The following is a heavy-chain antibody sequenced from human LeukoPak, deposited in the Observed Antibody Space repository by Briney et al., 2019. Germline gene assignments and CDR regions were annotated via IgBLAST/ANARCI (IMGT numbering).Heavy chain of an antibody. CDR3: ARLAGPFVDAFDI. J-gene: IGHJ3*02. CDR2: IYPGDSDT. V-gene: IGHV5-51*01. CDR1: EYSFTSYW. Sequence: GESLKISCKGSEYSFTSYWIGWVRQMTGKGLEWMGIIYPGDSDTRYSPSFQGQVTISAEKSISTAYLQWSSLKASDTAMYYCARLAGPFVDAFDIWGQGTMVTVSS.